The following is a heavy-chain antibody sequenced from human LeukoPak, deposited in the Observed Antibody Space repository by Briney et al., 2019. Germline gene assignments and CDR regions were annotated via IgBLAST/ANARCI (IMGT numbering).Heavy chain of an antibody. CDR1: GFTFSTFA. CDR3: ATYRQVLLPFES. V-gene: IGHV3-23*01. J-gene: IGHJ4*02. CDR2: IFPSGGEI. Sequence: GGTLRLSCAASGFTFSTFAMIWVRQPPGKGLEWVSSIFPSGGEIHYADSVRGRFTISRDNSKSTLSLQMNSLRAEDTAIYYCATYRQVLLPFESWGQGILVTVSS. D-gene: IGHD2-8*02.